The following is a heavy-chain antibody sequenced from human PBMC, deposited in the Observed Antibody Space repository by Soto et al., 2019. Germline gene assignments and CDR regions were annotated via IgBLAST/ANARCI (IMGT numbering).Heavy chain of an antibody. J-gene: IGHJ4*02. D-gene: IGHD2-15*01. CDR3: VRDEEADAWYLPCF. CDR2: LSIGSSMI. V-gene: IGHV3-74*01. CDR1: GFDFNTYW. Sequence: EVQLVESGGTSVQPGGSLRLSCEASGFDFNTYWMHWVRQAPGQGLEWVAFLSIGSSMIGYADSVRGRFAIARDNAKNTVSLQMSSLRVEGTGLYYCVRDEEADAWYLPCFWGQGTLVTVSS.